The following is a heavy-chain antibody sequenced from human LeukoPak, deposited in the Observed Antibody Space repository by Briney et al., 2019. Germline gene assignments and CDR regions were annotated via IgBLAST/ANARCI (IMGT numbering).Heavy chain of an antibody. CDR2: ISSSGSTI. CDR3: ARAGDGGSYYSAIYYYYGMDV. Sequence: PGGSLRLSCAASGFTFSDYYMSWIRQAPGKGLEWVSYISSSGSTIYYADSVKGRFTISRDNAKNSLYLQMNSLRAEDTAVYYCARAGDGGSYYSAIYYYYGMDVWGQGTTVTVSS. J-gene: IGHJ6*02. V-gene: IGHV3-11*04. D-gene: IGHD1-26*01. CDR1: GFTFSDYY.